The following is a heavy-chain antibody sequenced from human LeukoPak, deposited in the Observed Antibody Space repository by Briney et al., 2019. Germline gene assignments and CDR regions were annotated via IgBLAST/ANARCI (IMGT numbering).Heavy chain of an antibody. CDR1: GYTFTDYY. Sequence: ASVKVSCKASGYTFTDYYIHWVRQAPGQGLEWMGWINPNSFDTKYAQKFQGWVTMTRDTSIATAYMELRSLRSDDTAVYYCARAGYSSGFDYWGQGTLVTVSS. CDR3: ARAGYSSGFDY. D-gene: IGHD6-19*01. CDR2: INPNSFDT. V-gene: IGHV1-2*04. J-gene: IGHJ4*02.